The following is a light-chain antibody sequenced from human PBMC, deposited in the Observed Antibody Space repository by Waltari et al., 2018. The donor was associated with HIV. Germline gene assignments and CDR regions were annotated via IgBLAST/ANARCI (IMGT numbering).Light chain of an antibody. J-gene: IGKJ1*01. CDR2: LAS. Sequence: IVMTQSPLSLSVAPGQPAPLSCTSHHSLLRANGYNSLDWFLQRPGQSPQPLIYLASNRASGVPDRFSGSGSGTDFTLTISKVQAEDVGLYYCMQTLQAPWTFGQGTKMEIK. V-gene: IGKV2-28*01. CDR3: MQTLQAPWT. CDR1: HSLLRANGYNS.